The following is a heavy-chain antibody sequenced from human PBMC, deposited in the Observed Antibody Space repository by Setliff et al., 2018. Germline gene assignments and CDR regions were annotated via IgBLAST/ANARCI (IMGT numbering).Heavy chain of an antibody. D-gene: IGHD2-2*01. CDR1: GGSIRSGTYY. J-gene: IGHJ4*02. V-gene: IGHV4-61*09. CDR2: IYTSGST. Sequence: PSETLSLTCTVSGGSIRSGTYYWSWIRQPAGKGLEWIGHIYTSGSTNYNPSLKSRVTISLDTSENQFSLKLSSVTAADTAVYYCAREPYQVHFDSWGQGTLVTVSS. CDR3: AREPYQVHFDS.